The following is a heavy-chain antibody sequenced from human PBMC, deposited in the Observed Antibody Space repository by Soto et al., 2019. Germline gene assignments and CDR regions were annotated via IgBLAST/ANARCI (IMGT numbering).Heavy chain of an antibody. V-gene: IGHV4-31*03. CDR2: IYYSGST. CDR3: ARGITMPQYFQH. Sequence: QVQLQESGPGLVKPSQTLSLTCTVSGGSISSGGYYWSWIRQHPGKGLEWIGYIYYSGSTYYNPSLKSRVTISLDTSKNQFSLKLSSVTAEDTAVYYCARGITMPQYFQHWGQGTLVTVSS. D-gene: IGHD3-10*01. CDR1: GGSISSGGYY. J-gene: IGHJ1*01.